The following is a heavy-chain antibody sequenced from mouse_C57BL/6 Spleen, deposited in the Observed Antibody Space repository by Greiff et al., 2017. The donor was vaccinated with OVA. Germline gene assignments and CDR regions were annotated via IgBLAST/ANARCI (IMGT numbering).Heavy chain of an antibody. CDR2: INYDGSST. Sequence: EVQLQESEGGLVQPGSSMKLSCTASGFTFSDYYMAWVRQVPEKGLEWVANINYDGSSTYYLDSLKSRFIISRDNAKNILYLQMSSLKSEDTATYYCAREWGSDDGRGYAMDYWGQGTSVTVSS. V-gene: IGHV5-16*01. CDR1: GFTFSDYY. CDR3: AREWGSDDGRGYAMDY. D-gene: IGHD2-12*01. J-gene: IGHJ4*01.